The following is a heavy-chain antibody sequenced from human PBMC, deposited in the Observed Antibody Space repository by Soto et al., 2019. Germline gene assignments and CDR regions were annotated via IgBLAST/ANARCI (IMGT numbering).Heavy chain of an antibody. CDR1: GFTFSTHW. CDR2: IKEDGSET. Sequence: EVQLVDSGGDLVQPGGSLRLSCAASGFTFSTHWMSWVRQAPGKGLEWVANIKEDGSETYYADSVRGRFTIPRDNAKNSLYLQMNGLRVEDTALYYCAKDVRWGQGTLVTVSS. J-gene: IGHJ4*02. V-gene: IGHV3-7*05. CDR3: AKDVR.